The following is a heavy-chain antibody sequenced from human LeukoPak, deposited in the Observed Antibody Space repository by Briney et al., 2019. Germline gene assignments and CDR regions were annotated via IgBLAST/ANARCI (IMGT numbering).Heavy chain of an antibody. CDR2: ISSSSSYI. V-gene: IGHV3-21*01. D-gene: IGHD4-17*01. CDR3: ARDIPGYGDVGY. J-gene: IGHJ4*02. CDR1: GFTFSSYS. Sequence: GGSLRLSCAASGFTFSSYSMNWVRQAPGKGLEWVSSISSSSSYIYYADSVKGRLTISRDNAKNSLYLQMNSLRAEDTAVYYCARDIPGYGDVGYWGQGTLVTVSS.